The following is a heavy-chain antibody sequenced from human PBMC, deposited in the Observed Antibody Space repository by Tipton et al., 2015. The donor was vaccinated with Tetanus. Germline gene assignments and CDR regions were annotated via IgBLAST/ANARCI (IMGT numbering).Heavy chain of an antibody. V-gene: IGHV1-18*01. Sequence: QVQLVQSGPEVKKPGASVKVSCKASGYTFTSYGISWARQAPGQGLERMGWISTYNGNTNYVQKFQGRVTMTTDTSTNTAYMELRSLRSADAALYYGARGGSHFDYWGQGTLVTVSS. J-gene: IGHJ4*02. CDR1: GYTFTSYG. CDR2: ISTYNGNT. D-gene: IGHD1-26*01. CDR3: ARGGSHFDY.